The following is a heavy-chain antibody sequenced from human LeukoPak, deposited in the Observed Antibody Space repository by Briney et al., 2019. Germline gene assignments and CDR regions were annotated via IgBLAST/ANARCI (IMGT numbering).Heavy chain of an antibody. CDR2: IIPIFGTA. D-gene: IGHD5-18*01. Sequence: SVKVSCKASGGTFSSYAISWVRQAPGQGLEWMGGIIPIFGTANYAQKFQGRVTITTDESTSTAYMELNSLRSEDTAVYYCAGSSYSYGSDFDYWGQGTLVTVSS. CDR3: AGSSYSYGSDFDY. J-gene: IGHJ4*02. V-gene: IGHV1-69*05. CDR1: GGTFSSYA.